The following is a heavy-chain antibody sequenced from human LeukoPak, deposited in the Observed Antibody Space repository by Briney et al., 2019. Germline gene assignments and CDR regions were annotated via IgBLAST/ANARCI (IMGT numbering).Heavy chain of an antibody. CDR2: IYHSGST. V-gene: IGHV4-30-2*02. Sequence: PSQTLSLTCTVSGGSMSSGNYYWSWLRQPPGKGLEWIGYIYHSGSTYYNPSLKSRVTISVDRSKNQFSLKSSSVTAADTAVYYCARCRSLGEDDSSGYYLNWFDPWGQGTLVTVSS. CDR3: ARCRSLGEDDSSGYYLNWFDP. D-gene: IGHD3-22*01. J-gene: IGHJ5*02. CDR1: GGSMSSGNYY.